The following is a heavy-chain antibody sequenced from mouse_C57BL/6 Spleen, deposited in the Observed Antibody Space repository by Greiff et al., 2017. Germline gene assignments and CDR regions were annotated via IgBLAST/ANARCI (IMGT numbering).Heavy chain of an antibody. D-gene: IGHD4-1*01. Sequence: EVQLVESGPGLVKPSQSLSLTCSVTGYSITSGYYWNWIRQFPGNKLEWMGYISYDGSNNYNPSLKNRISITRDTSKNQFFLKLNSVTTEDTATYYCASGLGDFDYWGQGTTLTVSS. V-gene: IGHV3-6*01. CDR3: ASGLGDFDY. J-gene: IGHJ2*01. CDR2: ISYDGSN. CDR1: GYSITSGYY.